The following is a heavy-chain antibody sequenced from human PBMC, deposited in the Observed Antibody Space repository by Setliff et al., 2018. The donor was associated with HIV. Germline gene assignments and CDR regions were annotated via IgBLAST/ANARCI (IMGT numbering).Heavy chain of an antibody. V-gene: IGHV1-58*02. CDR3: ARDSEEWELLVYFQH. Sequence: ASVKVSCKASGFTFTTSAMQWVRQARGQRPECIGWIVVGSGNTNYAQKLQGRVTMTTDTSTSTAYMELRSLRSDDTAVYYCARDSEEWELLVYFQHWGQGTLVTVSS. CDR2: IVVGSGNT. D-gene: IGHD1-26*01. J-gene: IGHJ1*01. CDR1: GFTFTTSA.